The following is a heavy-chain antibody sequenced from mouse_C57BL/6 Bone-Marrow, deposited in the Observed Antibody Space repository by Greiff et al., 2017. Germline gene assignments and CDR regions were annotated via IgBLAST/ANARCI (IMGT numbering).Heavy chain of an antibody. CDR1: GYSITSGYY. CDR3: AKIPTKVVDY. CDR2: ISYDGSN. Sequence: EVQLVESVPGLVQPSQSLSITCSVTGYSITSGYYWNWIRQFPGNNLEWMGYISYDGSNNYNPSLKNRISITRDTSTNQYFLKLNSVTTEDTVTYYGAKIPTKVVDYWGQGTTRTVSS. J-gene: IGHJ2*01. D-gene: IGHD1-1*01. V-gene: IGHV3-6*01.